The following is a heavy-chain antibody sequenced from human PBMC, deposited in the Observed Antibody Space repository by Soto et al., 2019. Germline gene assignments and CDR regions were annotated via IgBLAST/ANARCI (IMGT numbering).Heavy chain of an antibody. CDR2: INPFDGSR. D-gene: IGHD3-10*01. CDR3: SRVDPGETSPFDH. V-gene: IGHV1-46*03. J-gene: IGHJ4*02. Sequence: GESLKISCKGSGYSFTSYYIHWVRQAPGQGLEWMGWINPFDGSRMFAQSFQGRVTMTRDTSTSTVYMEVSSLRSEDTAVYYCSRVDPGETSPFDHWGQGTLVTVSS. CDR1: GYSFTSYY.